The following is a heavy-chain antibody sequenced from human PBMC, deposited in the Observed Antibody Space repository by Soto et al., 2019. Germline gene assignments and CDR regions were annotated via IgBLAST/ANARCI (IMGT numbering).Heavy chain of an antibody. CDR1: GFSFSDYY. J-gene: IGHJ4*02. CDR3: ARSGDNYNRLDY. Sequence: GSGFSFSDYYISWIRQAPGKGLEWISYSSNSGTFSRYADSVKGRFSISRDNTKNLLYLQMNSLRAEDTAVYYCARSGDNYNRLDYWGQGTPVTVSS. D-gene: IGHD1-1*01. CDR2: SSNSGTFS. V-gene: IGHV3-11*06.